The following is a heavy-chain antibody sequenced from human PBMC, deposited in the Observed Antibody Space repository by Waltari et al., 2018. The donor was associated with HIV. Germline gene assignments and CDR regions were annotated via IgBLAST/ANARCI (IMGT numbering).Heavy chain of an antibody. Sequence: EVQLVESGGGLVQPGGSLRLSCAASGFTVSSNYMSWVRQAPGKGLEWVSVIYSGGSTYYADSVKGRFTISRDNSKNTLYLQMNSLRAEDTAVYYCARGPACSSTSCYAYYYGMDVWGQGTTVTVSS. CDR1: GFTVSSNY. D-gene: IGHD2-2*01. J-gene: IGHJ6*02. CDR2: IYSGGST. CDR3: ARGPACSSTSCYAYYYGMDV. V-gene: IGHV3-66*02.